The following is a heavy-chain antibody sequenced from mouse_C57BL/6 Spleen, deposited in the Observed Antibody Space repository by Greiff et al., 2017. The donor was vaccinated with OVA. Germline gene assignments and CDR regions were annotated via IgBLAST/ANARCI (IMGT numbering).Heavy chain of an antibody. D-gene: IGHD2-3*01. V-gene: IGHV1-52*01. CDR2: IDPSDSET. CDR1: GYTFTSYW. Sequence: QVHVKQPGAELVRPGSSVKLSCKASGYTFTSYWMHWVKQRPIQGLEWIGNIDPSDSETHYNQKFKDKATLTVDKSSSTAYMQLSSLTSEDSAVYYCARGRDGDYFDYWGQGTTLTVSS. J-gene: IGHJ2*01. CDR3: ARGRDGDYFDY.